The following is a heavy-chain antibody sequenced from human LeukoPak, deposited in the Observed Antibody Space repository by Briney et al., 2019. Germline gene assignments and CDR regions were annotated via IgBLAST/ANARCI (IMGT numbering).Heavy chain of an antibody. D-gene: IGHD3-9*01. CDR3: ARDRGVLRYFDWFLHGDETFDR. J-gene: IGHJ5*02. CDR2: IYTSGST. V-gene: IGHV4-4*07. Sequence: SETLSLSCTVSGGSISSYYWSWIRQPAGKGLEWIGRIYTSGSTNYNPSLKSRVTMSVDTSKNQFSLKLSSVTAADTAVYYCARDRGVLRYFDWFLHGDETFDRWGQGSLAAVCS. CDR1: GGSISSYY.